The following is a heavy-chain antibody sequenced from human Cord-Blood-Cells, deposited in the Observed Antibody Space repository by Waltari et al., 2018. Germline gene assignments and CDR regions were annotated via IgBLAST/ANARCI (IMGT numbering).Heavy chain of an antibody. J-gene: IGHJ3*02. D-gene: IGHD3-10*01. Sequence: QVQLQQWGAGLLKPSGTLSLTCAVYGGSFSGYSWSWIRQPPGKGLEWIGEINHSGSTNYNPSLKSRVTISVDTSKNQFALKLSSVTAADTAVYYCASAMVRGVGHAFDIWGQGTMVTVSS. V-gene: IGHV4-34*01. CDR1: GGSFSGYS. CDR3: ASAMVRGVGHAFDI. CDR2: INHSGST.